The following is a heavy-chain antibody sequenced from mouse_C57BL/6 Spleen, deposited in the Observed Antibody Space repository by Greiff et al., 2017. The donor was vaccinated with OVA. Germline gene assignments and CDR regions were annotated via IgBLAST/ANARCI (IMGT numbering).Heavy chain of an antibody. CDR3: ASEGTGKRGMDY. D-gene: IGHD4-1*01. J-gene: IGHJ4*01. Sequence: QVQLQQPGAELVRPGTSVKMSCKASGYTFTNYWIGWAKQRPGHGLEWIGDIYPGGGYTNYNEKFKGKATLTADKSSSPAYMQFSSLTSEDSAIYDCASEGTGKRGMDYWGQGTSVTVAS. V-gene: IGHV1-63*01. CDR2: IYPGGGYT. CDR1: GYTFTNYW.